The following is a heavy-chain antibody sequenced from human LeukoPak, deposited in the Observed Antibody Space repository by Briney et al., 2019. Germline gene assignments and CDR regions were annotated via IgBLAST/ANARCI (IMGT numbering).Heavy chain of an antibody. Sequence: SETLSLTCTVSGGSISSYYWSWIRQPPGKGLEWIGYIYYSGSTNYNPSLKSRVTISVDTSKNQFSLKLSSVTAADTAVYYCARNPVDSRGTFYFDYWGQGTLVTVSS. J-gene: IGHJ4*02. CDR2: IYYSGST. V-gene: IGHV4-59*08. D-gene: IGHD3-22*01. CDR3: ARNPVDSRGTFYFDY. CDR1: GGSISSYY.